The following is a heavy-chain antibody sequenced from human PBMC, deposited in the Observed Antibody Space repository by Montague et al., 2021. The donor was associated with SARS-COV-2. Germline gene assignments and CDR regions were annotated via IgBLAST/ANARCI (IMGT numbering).Heavy chain of an antibody. CDR3: AKEQYSSSWSDFDY. D-gene: IGHD6-13*01. Sequence: SLRLSCAASGFTFSTNPMHWVRQAPGKGLEWLVVISYDGSKKDYADSVKGRFTISRDNSENMLYLQMNSLRAEDTAVYYCAKEQYSSSWSDFDYWGQGTVVAVSS. V-gene: IGHV3-30*04. J-gene: IGHJ4*02. CDR1: GFTFSTNP. CDR2: ISYDGSKK.